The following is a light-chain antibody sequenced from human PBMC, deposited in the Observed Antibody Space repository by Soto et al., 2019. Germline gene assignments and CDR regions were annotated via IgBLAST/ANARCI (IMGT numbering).Light chain of an antibody. CDR1: QSVSSY. J-gene: IGKJ5*01. V-gene: IGKV3-11*01. CDR2: DAS. CDR3: QQRSNWPSIS. Sequence: EIVLTQSPDTLSLSPGERATLSCRASQSVSSYLAWYQHKPGQAPRLLIYDASSRATDIPARFSGSGSGTDFTLTISSLEPEDFAIYYCQQRSNWPSISFGQGTRLEI.